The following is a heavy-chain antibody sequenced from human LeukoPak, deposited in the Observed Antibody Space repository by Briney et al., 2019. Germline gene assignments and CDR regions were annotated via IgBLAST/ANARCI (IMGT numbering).Heavy chain of an antibody. J-gene: IGHJ4*02. V-gene: IGHV1-18*04. CDR1: GYTCTSYG. CDR2: ISPYNGNT. Sequence: ASVKVSCKASGYTCTSYGISWVRQAPGQGLEWMGSISPYNGNTKYTERLQGRVIMTTDTSTRTAYMELRSLRSDDTAVFYCARDQYDYTWGSYRAYFDCWGQGTLVTVSS. D-gene: IGHD3-16*02. CDR3: ARDQYDYTWGSYRAYFDC.